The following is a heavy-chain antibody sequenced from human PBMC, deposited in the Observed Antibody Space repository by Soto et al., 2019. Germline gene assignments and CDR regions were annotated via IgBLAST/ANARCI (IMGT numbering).Heavy chain of an antibody. CDR1: GFTFSDYY. V-gene: IGHV3-11*01. Sequence: LRLSCAASGFTFSDYYMSWIRQAPGKGLEWVSYISSSDNTIYYADSVKGRFTISRDKAKNSLYLQMDSLRAEDTAFYYCARVASDWYYFDYWGQGTLVTVS. CDR2: ISSSDNTI. J-gene: IGHJ4*02. D-gene: IGHD3-9*01. CDR3: ARVASDWYYFDY.